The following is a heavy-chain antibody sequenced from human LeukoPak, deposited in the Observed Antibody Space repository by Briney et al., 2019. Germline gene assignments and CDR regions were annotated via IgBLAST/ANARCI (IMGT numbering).Heavy chain of an antibody. V-gene: IGHV4-4*07. CDR2: IYTSGST. CDR1: GGSISSYY. CDR3: ARTPCSSTSCYPYYYYYYMDV. Sequence: PSETLSLTCAVSGGSISSYYWSWIRQPAGKGLEWIGRIYTSGSTNYNPSLKSRVTMSVDTSKNQFSLKLSSVTAADTAVYYCARTPCSSTSCYPYYYYYYMDVWGKGTTVTVSS. J-gene: IGHJ6*03. D-gene: IGHD2-2*01.